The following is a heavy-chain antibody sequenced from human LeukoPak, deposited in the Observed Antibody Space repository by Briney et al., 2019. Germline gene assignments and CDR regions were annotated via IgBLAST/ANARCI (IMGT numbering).Heavy chain of an antibody. D-gene: IGHD6-19*01. CDR3: ARDEKQWLGDAFDI. CDR2: INPNSGGT. CDR1: GYTFTGYY. V-gene: IGHV1-2*02. J-gene: IGHJ3*02. Sequence: APVKVSCKASGYTFTGYYMHWVRQAPGQGLEWMGWINPNSGGTNYAQKFQGRVTMTRDTSISTAYMELSRLRSDDTAVYYCARDEKQWLGDAFDIWGQGTMVTVSS.